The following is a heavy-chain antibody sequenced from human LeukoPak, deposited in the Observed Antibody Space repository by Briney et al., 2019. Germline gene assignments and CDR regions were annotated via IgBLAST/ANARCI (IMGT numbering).Heavy chain of an antibody. J-gene: IGHJ3*02. V-gene: IGHV3-7*01. CDR2: INQDGTKK. CDR3: ARDTSPSSRSSYFDALDM. CDR1: GFTFRNDW. Sequence: PGGSLRLSCATSGFTFRNDWVTWVRQAQGKGLEWMANINQDGTKKNYVDSVKGRFTISRDNTKNSLFLQMNSLRAEDMAIYYCARDTSPSSRSSYFDALDMWGQGTMVTVSS. D-gene: IGHD6-13*01.